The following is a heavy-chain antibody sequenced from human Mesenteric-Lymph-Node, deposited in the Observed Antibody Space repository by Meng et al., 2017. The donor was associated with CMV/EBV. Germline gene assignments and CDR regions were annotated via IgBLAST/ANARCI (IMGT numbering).Heavy chain of an antibody. J-gene: IGHJ1*01. CDR1: GGPSNNYY. V-gene: IGHV4-59*01. D-gene: IGHD2-2*02. CDR3: ARAWKECSSTSCYMSYFQH. CDR2: IYYSGST. Sequence: SETLSSTCTAPGGPSNNYYWSWIRQPPGKGLEWIGYIYYSGSTNYNPSLKSRVTISVDTSKNQFSLKLSTVTAADTAVYYCARAWKECSSTSCYMSYFQHWGQGTLVTVSS.